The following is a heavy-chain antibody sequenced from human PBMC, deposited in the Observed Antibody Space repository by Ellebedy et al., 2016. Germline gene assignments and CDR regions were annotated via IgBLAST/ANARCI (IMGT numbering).Heavy chain of an antibody. CDR3: ARDDPRASGYFDY. D-gene: IGHD2-15*01. V-gene: IGHV3-66*01. J-gene: IGHJ4*02. CDR2: IYSAGSP. CDR1: GFTVSSNY. Sequence: GGSLRLSCAASGFTVSSNYMSWVRQAPGKGLEWVSVIYSAGSPYYTDSVKGRFTISRDNSKNTLYLQMNSLRAEDTAVYYCARDDPRASGYFDYWGQGTLVTVSS.